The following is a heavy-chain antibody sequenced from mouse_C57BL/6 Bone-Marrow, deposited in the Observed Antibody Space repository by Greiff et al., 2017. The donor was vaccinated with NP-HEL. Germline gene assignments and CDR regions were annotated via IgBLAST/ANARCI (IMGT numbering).Heavy chain of an antibody. J-gene: IGHJ3*01. D-gene: IGHD4-1*01. CDR3: ARFLLGRFAY. Sequence: EVQGVESGGGLVKPGGSLKLSCAASGFTFSDYGMHWVRQAPEKGLEWVAYISSGSSTIYYADTVKGRFTISRDNAKNTLFLQMTSLRSEDTAMYYCARFLLGRFAYWGQGTLVTVSA. CDR2: ISSGSSTI. CDR1: GFTFSDYG. V-gene: IGHV5-17*01.